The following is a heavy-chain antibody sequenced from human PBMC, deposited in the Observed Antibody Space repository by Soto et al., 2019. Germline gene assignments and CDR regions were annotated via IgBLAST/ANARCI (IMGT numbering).Heavy chain of an antibody. Sequence: TLPLTCTVSGGSISSSSYYWGWIRQPPGKGLEWIGSIYYSGSTYYNPSLKSRVTISVDTSKNQFSLRLSSVTAADTAVYYCTTQISGSYYPTLGFDYWGQGTLVTVSS. D-gene: IGHD1-26*01. V-gene: IGHV4-39*03. CDR3: TTQISGSYYPTLGFDY. CDR1: GGSISSSSYY. CDR2: IYYSGST. J-gene: IGHJ4*02.